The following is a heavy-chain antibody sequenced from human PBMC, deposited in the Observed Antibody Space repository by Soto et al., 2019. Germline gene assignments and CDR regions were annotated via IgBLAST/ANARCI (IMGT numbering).Heavy chain of an antibody. Sequence: SVKVSCKASGGTFSSYAISWVRQAPGQGLEWMGGIIPIFGTANYAQKFQGRVTITADKSTSTAYMELSSLRSEDTAVYYCARGEPLTTVTAPYYGMDVWGQGTTVTVSS. D-gene: IGHD4-4*01. CDR2: IIPIFGTA. CDR3: ARGEPLTTVTAPYYGMDV. J-gene: IGHJ6*02. V-gene: IGHV1-69*06. CDR1: GGTFSSYA.